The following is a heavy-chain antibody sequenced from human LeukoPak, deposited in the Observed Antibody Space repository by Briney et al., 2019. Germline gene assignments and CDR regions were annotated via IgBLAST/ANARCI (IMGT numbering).Heavy chain of an antibody. CDR3: ASDQYSSSWYSS. J-gene: IGHJ5*02. CDR2: IYTDGGT. D-gene: IGHD6-13*01. V-gene: IGHV3-53*01. Sequence: GGSLRLSCAASGFIVSTKYMSWVRQAPGKGLEWVSVIYTDGGTYYADSVRGRFTISRDNSKNTLYLQMNSLRAEDTAVYYCASDQYSSSWYSSWGQGTLVTVSS. CDR1: GFIVSTKY.